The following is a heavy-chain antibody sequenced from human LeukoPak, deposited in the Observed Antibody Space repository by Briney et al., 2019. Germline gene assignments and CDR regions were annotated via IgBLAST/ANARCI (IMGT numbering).Heavy chain of an antibody. V-gene: IGHV4-34*01. CDR3: ASHSITSAGINWFDP. D-gene: IGHD6-13*01. CDR1: GVSFSGYY. CDR2: INHSGST. J-gene: IGHJ5*02. Sequence: SETLSLTCAVYGVSFSGYYWSWIRQPPGKGLEWIGEINHSGSTNYNPSLKSRVTISVDTSKNQFSLKLSSVTAADTAVYYCASHSITSAGINWFDPWGRGTLVTVSS.